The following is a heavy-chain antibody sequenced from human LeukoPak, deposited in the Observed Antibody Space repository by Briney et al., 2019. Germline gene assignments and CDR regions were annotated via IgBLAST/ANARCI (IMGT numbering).Heavy chain of an antibody. V-gene: IGHV4-39*01. J-gene: IGHJ4*02. CDR1: GDSITRSSYY. D-gene: IGHD2/OR15-2a*01. Sequence: SETLSLTCTVSGDSITRSSYYWGWIRQPPGKGLEWVGNIYSSGSTYYNPSLKSRVTISVDTSKNQVPLKLSSVTAADTAVYYCASRPFSSLDYWGQGTLVSVSS. CDR2: IYSSGST. CDR3: ASRPFSSLDY.